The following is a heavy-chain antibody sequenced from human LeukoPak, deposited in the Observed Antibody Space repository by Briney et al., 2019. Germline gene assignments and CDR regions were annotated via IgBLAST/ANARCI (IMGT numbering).Heavy chain of an antibody. D-gene: IGHD6-13*01. CDR1: GGTFSSYA. V-gene: IGHV1-69*06. CDR3: ARGLNGYSSY. Sequence: AASVKVSRKASGGTFSSYAISWVRQAPGQGLEWMGGIIPIFGTAHYAQKFQGRVTITADKSTSTAYMELSSLRSEDTAVYYCARGLNGYSSYWGQGTLVTVSS. CDR2: IIPIFGTA. J-gene: IGHJ4*02.